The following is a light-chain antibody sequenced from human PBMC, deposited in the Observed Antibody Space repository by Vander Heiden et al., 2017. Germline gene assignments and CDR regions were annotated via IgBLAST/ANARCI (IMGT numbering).Light chain of an antibody. CDR2: DAS. CDR3: QQRSNWPPLT. J-gene: IGKJ4*01. V-gene: IGKV3-11*01. CDR1: QSVSSY. Sequence: EIVLPQSPATLSLSPGERATLSCRASQSVSSYLAWYQQKPGQAPRLLIYDASNRATGIPARFSGSGSGTDFTLTISRLEPEDFAVYYCQQRSNWPPLTFGGGTKVEIK.